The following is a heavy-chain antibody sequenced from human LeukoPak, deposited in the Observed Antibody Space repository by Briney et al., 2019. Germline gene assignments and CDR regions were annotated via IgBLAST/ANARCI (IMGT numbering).Heavy chain of an antibody. J-gene: IGHJ5*02. D-gene: IGHD2-15*01. CDR2: IRYDGSNK. V-gene: IGHV3-30*02. Sequence: GGSLRLSCAASGFTFSTYGMHWVRQAPGKGLEWVAFIRYDGSNKDYADSVKGRFTISRDNSKNTLYLQMNSLSAEDTAVYYCAKGPVGYCGGGSCYHWFDPWGQGTLVTVSS. CDR1: GFTFSTYG. CDR3: AKGPVGYCGGGSCYHWFDP.